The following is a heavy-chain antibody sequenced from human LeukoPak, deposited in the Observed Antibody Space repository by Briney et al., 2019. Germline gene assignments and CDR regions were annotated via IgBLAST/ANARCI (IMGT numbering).Heavy chain of an antibody. CDR3: ARCTTASSGWCNWLDP. Sequence: PGGSLRLSCAASGFTFSTYAMSWVRQAPGKWLAWVASVKSDGAGTHYADSVKGRFTISRDNSKNILYLQMNSLRAEDTAIYYCARCTTASSGWCNWLDPWGQGTLVTVSS. CDR2: VKSDGAGT. V-gene: IGHV3-23*01. CDR1: GFTFSTYA. J-gene: IGHJ5*02. D-gene: IGHD3-22*01.